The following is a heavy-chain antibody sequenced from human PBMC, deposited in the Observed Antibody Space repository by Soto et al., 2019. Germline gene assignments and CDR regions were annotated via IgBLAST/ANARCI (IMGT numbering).Heavy chain of an antibody. CDR2: INAGNGNT. CDR3: AREKIRNFGLDY. CDR1: GYTFTSYA. Sequence: GASVKVSCKASGYTFTSYAMHWVRQAPGQRLEWMGWINAGNGNTKYSQKFQGRVTITRDTSASTAYMELSSLRSEDTAVYYCAREKIRNFGLDYWGQGTMVTVSS. J-gene: IGHJ4*02. D-gene: IGHD3-10*01. V-gene: IGHV1-3*01.